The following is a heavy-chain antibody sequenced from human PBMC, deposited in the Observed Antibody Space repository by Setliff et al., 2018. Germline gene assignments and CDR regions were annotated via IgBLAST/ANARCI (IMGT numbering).Heavy chain of an antibody. CDR1: GFTFSSHW. V-gene: IGHV3-74*01. D-gene: IGHD6-13*01. CDR2: INPDATTT. J-gene: IGHJ4*02. Sequence: AGGSLRLSCAASGFTFSSHWMHWVRQVPGKGLAWVSQINPDATTTYYADSVKGRFTISRDNAKTTLYLQMNSLRVEDTAVYYCAKRGDSSSWLEYWGQGTLVTV. CDR3: AKRGDSSSWLEY.